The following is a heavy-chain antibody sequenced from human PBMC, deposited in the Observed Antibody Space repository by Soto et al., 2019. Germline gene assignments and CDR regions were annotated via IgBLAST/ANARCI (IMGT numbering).Heavy chain of an antibody. CDR1: GFTFGDYA. J-gene: IGHJ6*03. CDR3: TREGAATRYYYYYMDV. Sequence: GGSLRLSCTASGFTFGDYAMSWFRQAPGKGLEWVGFIRSKAYGGTTEYAASVKGRFTISRDDSKSIAYLQMNSLKTEDTAVYYCTREGAATRYYYYYMDVWGKGTTVTVSS. V-gene: IGHV3-49*03. D-gene: IGHD2-15*01. CDR2: IRSKAYGGTT.